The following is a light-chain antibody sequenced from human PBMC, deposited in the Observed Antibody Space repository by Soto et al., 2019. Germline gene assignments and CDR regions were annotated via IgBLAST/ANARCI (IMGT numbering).Light chain of an antibody. CDR1: QSITNNY. CDR3: QHYGSSPRT. Sequence: EIVLTQSPGTLSFSPGERATLSCRASQSITNNYLAWYQQKAGQVLRLLLYGASTRPTGIPDRFSGSGSGTDFTLTITRLEPDDFAVYYCQHYGSSPRTFGQGTKVEIK. V-gene: IGKV3-20*01. CDR2: GAS. J-gene: IGKJ1*01.